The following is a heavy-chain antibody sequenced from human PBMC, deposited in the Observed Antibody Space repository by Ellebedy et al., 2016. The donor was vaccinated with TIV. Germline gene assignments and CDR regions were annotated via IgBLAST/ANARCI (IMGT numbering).Heavy chain of an antibody. CDR1: GISFRSYW. J-gene: IGHJ5*01. Sequence: GGSLRLSCAATGISFRSYWMSWVRQAPGKGLEWVANIYQDGSVQYYLDSLKGRFTISRDNAINSLFLQMTSLRAGDTAVYYCARRGSYGDYAVQVNSWFDRWGRGTLVTVSS. CDR2: IYQDGSVQ. D-gene: IGHD4-17*01. V-gene: IGHV3-7*01. CDR3: ARRGSYGDYAVQVNSWFDR.